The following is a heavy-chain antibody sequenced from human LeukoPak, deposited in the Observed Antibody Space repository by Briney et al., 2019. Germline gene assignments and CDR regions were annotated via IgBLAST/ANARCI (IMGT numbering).Heavy chain of an antibody. CDR1: GGSISSYY. CDR2: IYYSGST. Sequence: KPSETLSLTCTVSGGSISSYYWSWIRQPPGKGLEWIGYIYYSGSTNYNPSLKSRVTISVDTSKNQFSLKLSSVTAADTAVYYCARERRRGVAPDYWGQGTLVTVSS. J-gene: IGHJ4*02. CDR3: ARERRRGVAPDY. D-gene: IGHD3-10*01. V-gene: IGHV4-59*01.